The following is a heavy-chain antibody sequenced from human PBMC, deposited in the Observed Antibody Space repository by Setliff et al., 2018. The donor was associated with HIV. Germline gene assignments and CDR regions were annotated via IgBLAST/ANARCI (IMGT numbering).Heavy chain of an antibody. Sequence: GGSLRLSCAASGFTFSSYGMHWVRQAPGKGLEWVAVIWYDGSNKYYADSVKGRFTISRDNSKNTLYLQMNSLRAEDTAVYYCARGAEGDSSGSDCWGQGTLVTVSS. CDR3: ARGAEGDSSGSDC. J-gene: IGHJ4*02. V-gene: IGHV3-33*01. CDR1: GFTFSSYG. CDR2: IWYDGSNK. D-gene: IGHD6-19*01.